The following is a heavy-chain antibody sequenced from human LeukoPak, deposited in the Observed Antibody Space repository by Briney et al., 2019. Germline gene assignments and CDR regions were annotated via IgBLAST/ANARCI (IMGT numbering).Heavy chain of an antibody. V-gene: IGHV3-30-3*01. J-gene: IGHJ3*02. CDR3: AREYYDSSGSKRSAFDI. CDR2: ISYDGSNK. D-gene: IGHD3-22*01. CDR1: GFTFSSYA. Sequence: GGSLRLSCAASGFTFSSYAMHWVRQAPGKGLEWVGVISYDGSNKYYADSVKGRLTISRDNSKNTLYLQMNSLRVEDTAVYYCAREYYDSSGSKRSAFDIWGEGTMVTVSS.